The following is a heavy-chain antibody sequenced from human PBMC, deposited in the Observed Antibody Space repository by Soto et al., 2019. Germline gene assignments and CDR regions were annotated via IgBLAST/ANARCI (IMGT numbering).Heavy chain of an antibody. CDR2: IYYSGST. V-gene: IGHV4-31*03. Sequence: PSETLSLTCTVSGGSISSGGYYWSWIRQHPGKGLEWIGYIYYSGSTYYNPSLKSRVTISVDTSKNQFSLKLSSVTAADTAVYYFAREPILRFLEWPHDAFYILGQGTIVTVS. CDR1: GGSISSGGYY. CDR3: AREPILRFLEWPHDAFYI. J-gene: IGHJ3*02. D-gene: IGHD3-3*01.